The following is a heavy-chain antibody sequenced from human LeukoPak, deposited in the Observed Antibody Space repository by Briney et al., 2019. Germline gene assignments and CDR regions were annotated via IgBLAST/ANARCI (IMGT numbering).Heavy chain of an antibody. J-gene: IGHJ4*02. CDR1: GIAVSSNY. D-gene: IGHD2-8*01. CDR3: ARDLGYCTNGVCHTRFDY. V-gene: IGHV3-53*01. CDR2: IYTDGST. Sequence: PGGSLRLSCAASGIAVSSNYMAWVRQAPGKGLEWVSGIYTDGSTYYADSVKGRFTISTDNSKNTLCLQMSSLRAEDTAVYYCARDLGYCTNGVCHTRFDYWGQGTLVAVSS.